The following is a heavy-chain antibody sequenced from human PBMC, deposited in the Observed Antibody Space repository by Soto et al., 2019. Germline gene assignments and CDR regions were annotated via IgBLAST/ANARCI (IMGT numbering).Heavy chain of an antibody. J-gene: IGHJ4*02. Sequence: EVQLVESGGGLVQPGGSLRLSCAASGFTFSSYSMNWVRQAPGKGLEWVSYISSSSSTIYYADSVKGRFTISRDNAKNSLYLQMNSLRDEDTAVYYCASGAVAGQAKYYFVYWGQGTLVTVSS. CDR1: GFTFSSYS. V-gene: IGHV3-48*02. CDR3: ASGAVAGQAKYYFVY. D-gene: IGHD6-19*01. CDR2: ISSSSSTI.